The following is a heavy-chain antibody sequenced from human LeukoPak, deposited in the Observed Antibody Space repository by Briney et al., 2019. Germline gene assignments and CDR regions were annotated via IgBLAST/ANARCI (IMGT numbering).Heavy chain of an antibody. Sequence: SETVSLTCAVYGGSFSGYYWSWIRQSPGKGLEWIGEINHSGSTNYNPSLKSRVTISVDTSKNQFSLKLSSVTAADTAVYYCARGRYGSALDYWGQGTLVTVSS. CDR3: ARGRYGSALDY. J-gene: IGHJ4*02. V-gene: IGHV4-34*01. D-gene: IGHD3-10*01. CDR2: INHSGST. CDR1: GGSFSGYY.